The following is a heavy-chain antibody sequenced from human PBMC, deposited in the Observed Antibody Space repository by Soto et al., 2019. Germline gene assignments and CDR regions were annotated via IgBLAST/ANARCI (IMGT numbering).Heavy chain of an antibody. CDR1: GFTFSSYW. CDR3: ARVNPGYSYVNY. V-gene: IGHV3-74*01. D-gene: IGHD5-18*01. J-gene: IGHJ4*02. Sequence: EVPLVESGGGLVQPGGSLRLSCAASGFTFSSYWMLWVRQAPGKGLVWVSRINSDGSTTSYAASVKGRFTISRDNAKNTLYLQMNSLRAEDTAVYYCARVNPGYSYVNYWGQGTLVTVSS. CDR2: INSDGSTT.